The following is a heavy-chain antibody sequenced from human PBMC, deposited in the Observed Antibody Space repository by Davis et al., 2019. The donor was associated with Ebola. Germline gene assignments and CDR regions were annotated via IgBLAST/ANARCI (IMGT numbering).Heavy chain of an antibody. CDR3: ARDGY. J-gene: IGHJ4*02. Sequence: MPSETLSLTCAVYGGSFSGYYWSWIRQPPGKGLEWIGYIYYSGSTYYNPSLKSRVTISVDTSKNQFSLKLSSVTAADTAVYYCARDGYWGQGTLVTVSS. CDR2: IYYSGST. V-gene: IGHV4-30-4*01. CDR1: GGSFSGYY.